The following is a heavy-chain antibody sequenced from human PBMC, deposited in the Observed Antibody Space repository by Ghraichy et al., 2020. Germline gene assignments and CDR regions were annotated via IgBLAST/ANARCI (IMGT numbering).Heavy chain of an antibody. CDR3: ARGRDNLGYCSGGSCMSKYYYYYYGMDV. Sequence: ASVKVSCKASGYTFTSYDINWVRQATGQGLEWMGWMNPNSGNTGYAQKFQGRVTITRNTSISTAYMELSSLRSEDTAVYYCARGRDNLGYCSGGSCMSKYYYYYYGMDVWGQGTTVTVSS. J-gene: IGHJ6*02. V-gene: IGHV1-8*03. CDR2: MNPNSGNT. D-gene: IGHD2-15*01. CDR1: GYTFTSYD.